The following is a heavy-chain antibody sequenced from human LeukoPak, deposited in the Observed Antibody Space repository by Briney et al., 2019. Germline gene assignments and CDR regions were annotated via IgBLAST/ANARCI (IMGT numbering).Heavy chain of an antibody. D-gene: IGHD3-3*01. V-gene: IGHV1-18*01. CDR2: ISAYNGNT. J-gene: IGHJ5*02. Sequence: GASVKVSCKASGYTFTSYGIGWVRQAPGQGLEWMGWISAYNGNTNYAQKLQGRVTMTTDTSTSTAYMELRSLRSDDTAVYYCARELNDFWSDYKPKYNWFDPWGQGTLVTVSS. CDR3: ARELNDFWSDYKPKYNWFDP. CDR1: GYTFTSYG.